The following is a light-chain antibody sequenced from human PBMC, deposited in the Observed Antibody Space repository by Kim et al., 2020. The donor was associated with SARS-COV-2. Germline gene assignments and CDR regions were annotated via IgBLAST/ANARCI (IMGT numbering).Light chain of an antibody. V-gene: IGKV1-5*03. CDR3: QRYDTSPWT. CDR1: QSISTW. Sequence: ASIGASFTITCRASQSISTWLAWYQQKPGRAPTLLIHKTSSLEPGVSSRFGGSGSGTEFTLTISSLQPDDFATYYCQRYDTSPWTFGQGTKVDIK. J-gene: IGKJ1*01. CDR2: KTS.